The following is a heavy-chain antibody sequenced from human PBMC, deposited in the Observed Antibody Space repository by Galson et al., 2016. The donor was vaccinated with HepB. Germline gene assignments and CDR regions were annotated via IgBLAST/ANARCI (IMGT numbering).Heavy chain of an antibody. CDR3: VRGGDFWSGYPDY. V-gene: IGHV5-51*01. Sequence: QSGAEVKKPGESLKISCKASGYSFSSSWIAWVRQMPGKGLEWMGVIYPRDSDTRYSPSFQGQVSISADKSISTAYLQWSSLKASDTAMYFCVRGGDFWSGYPDYRGQGTLVTVSS. J-gene: IGHJ4*02. CDR2: IYPRDSDT. CDR1: GYSFSSSW. D-gene: IGHD3-3*01.